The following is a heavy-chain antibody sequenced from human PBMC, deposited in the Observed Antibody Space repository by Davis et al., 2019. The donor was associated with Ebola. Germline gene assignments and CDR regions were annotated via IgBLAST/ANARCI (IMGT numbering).Heavy chain of an antibody. V-gene: IGHV3-9*01. CDR1: GYTFDDYA. CDR2: ISWNSGSI. J-gene: IGHJ4*02. D-gene: IGHD6-6*01. Sequence: GGSLRLSCTASGYTFDDYAMHWVRQAPGKGLEWVSGISWNSGSIGYAESVRGRFTISRDNARNSLYLQMNSLTVEDTAIYYCAKDSSVGFDYFDYWGRGTLVTVSS. CDR3: AKDSSVGFDYFDY.